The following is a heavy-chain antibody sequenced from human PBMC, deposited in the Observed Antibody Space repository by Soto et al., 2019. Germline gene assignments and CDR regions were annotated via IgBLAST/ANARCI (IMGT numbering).Heavy chain of an antibody. CDR3: ARKYNYESSGYYY. J-gene: IGHJ4*02. CDR2: INSDGSST. Sequence: EVQLVESGGGLVQPGGSLRLSCADSGFTFSSYWMHWVRQAPGKGLVWVSRINSDGSSTNYADSVKGRFTISRDNAKNTVYLQMKSLSVEDTAVYYCARKYNYESSGYYYWGQGTLVTVSS. D-gene: IGHD3-22*01. CDR1: GFTFSSYW. V-gene: IGHV3-74*01.